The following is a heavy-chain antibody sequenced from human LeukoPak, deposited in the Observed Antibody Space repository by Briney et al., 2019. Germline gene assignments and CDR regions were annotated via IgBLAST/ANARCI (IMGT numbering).Heavy chain of an antibody. CDR2: IIPIFGTA. CDR1: GGTFSSYA. V-gene: IGHV1-69*06. D-gene: IGHD4/OR15-4a*01. J-gene: IGHJ6*03. Sequence: PSVKLSCNSSGGTFSSYAISWVRQAPGQGLEWMGGIIPIFGTANYAQKFQGRVTITADKSTSTAYMELSRLRSDDTAVYYCAREFGASPYYYYYMDVWGKGTTVTISS. CDR3: AREFGASPYYYYYMDV.